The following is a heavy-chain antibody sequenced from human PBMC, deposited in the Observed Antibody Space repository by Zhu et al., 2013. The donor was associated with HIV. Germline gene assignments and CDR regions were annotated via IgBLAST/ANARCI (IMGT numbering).Heavy chain of an antibody. J-gene: IGHJ5*02. CDR2: IIPIFGTA. V-gene: IGHV1-69*01. CDR1: GDTFSNYA. D-gene: IGHD5-18*01. Sequence: QVQLVQSGAEVKKPGSSVKVSCKASGDTFSNYAISWVRQAPGQGLEWMGGIIPIFGTANYAQKFQGRVTITADESTSTAYMELSSLRSEDTAVYYCARARGRYSYGLYNWFDPWGQGTLVTVSS. CDR3: ARARGRYSYGLYNWFDP.